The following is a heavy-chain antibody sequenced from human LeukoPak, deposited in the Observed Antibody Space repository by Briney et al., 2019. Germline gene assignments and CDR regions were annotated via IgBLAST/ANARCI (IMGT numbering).Heavy chain of an antibody. Sequence: ASVKLSCKASGYTFTSYEINWVRQATGQGLEWMSWMNPNSGNTGYAEKFKGRVTMTRNTSISTAYMELSSLRSEDTAVYYCARPLVVGATAFDYWGQGTLVTVSS. D-gene: IGHD1-26*01. V-gene: IGHV1-8*01. CDR2: MNPNSGNT. J-gene: IGHJ4*02. CDR1: GYTFTSYE. CDR3: ARPLVVGATAFDY.